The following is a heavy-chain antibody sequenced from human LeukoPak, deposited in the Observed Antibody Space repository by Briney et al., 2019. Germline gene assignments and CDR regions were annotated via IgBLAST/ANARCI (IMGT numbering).Heavy chain of an antibody. CDR2: ISAYNGNT. CDR1: GYTFTSYG. J-gene: IGHJ6*03. V-gene: IGHV1-18*01. Sequence: ASVKVSCKASGYTFTSYGISWVRQAPGQGLEWMGWISAYNGNTNYAQKFQGRVTITRNTSISTAYMELSSLRSEDTAVYYCARRQYYGSGNMDVWGKGTTVTVSS. D-gene: IGHD3-10*01. CDR3: ARRQYYGSGNMDV.